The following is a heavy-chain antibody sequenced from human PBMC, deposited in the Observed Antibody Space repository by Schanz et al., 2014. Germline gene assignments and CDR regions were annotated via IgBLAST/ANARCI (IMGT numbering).Heavy chain of an antibody. CDR3: ARDVGRDGCNLAFDV. V-gene: IGHV3-53*01. CDR1: GFTVNTNY. J-gene: IGHJ3*01. CDR2: MYSNSGST. D-gene: IGHD6-19*01. Sequence: EVQLVESGGGLIQPGGSLRLSCAVSGFTVNTNYMSWVRQAPGKGLEWISRMYSNSGSTQYADSVKGRFSISRDSSKNTLFLQMNSRRAEDTAVYFGARDVGRDGCNLAFDVWGQGTLVTVSS.